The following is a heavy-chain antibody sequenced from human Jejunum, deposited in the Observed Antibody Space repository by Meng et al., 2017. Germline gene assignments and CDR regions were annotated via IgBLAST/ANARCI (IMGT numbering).Heavy chain of an antibody. CDR2: IYPGDSDS. CDR3: ARLAGSWYRGDY. Sequence: GESLKISCKGSGYDCSNYWIGWVRQMPGKGLEWMGIIYPGDSDSRYSPSFQGQVTFSADKSISTTYIHWSSLKASDTAMYYCARLAGSWYRGDYWGQGTLVTVSS. V-gene: IGHV5-51*01. D-gene: IGHD6-13*01. J-gene: IGHJ4*02. CDR1: GYDCSNYW.